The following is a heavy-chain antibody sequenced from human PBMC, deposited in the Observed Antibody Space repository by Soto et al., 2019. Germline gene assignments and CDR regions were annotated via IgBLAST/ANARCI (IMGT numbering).Heavy chain of an antibody. CDR3: ARGSEAGGTAMVDYYYGMDV. Sequence: QVQLVQSGAEVKKPGSSVKVSCKASGGTFSSYAISWVRQAPGQGLEWMGGIIPIFGTANYAQKFQGRVTITADESTSTAYMELSSLRSEDTAVYYCARGSEAGGTAMVDYYYGMDVWGQGTTVTVSS. J-gene: IGHJ6*02. D-gene: IGHD5-18*01. V-gene: IGHV1-69*01. CDR2: IIPIFGTA. CDR1: GGTFSSYA.